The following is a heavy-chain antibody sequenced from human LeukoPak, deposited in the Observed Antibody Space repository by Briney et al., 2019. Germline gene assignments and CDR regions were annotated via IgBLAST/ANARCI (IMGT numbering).Heavy chain of an antibody. D-gene: IGHD3-3*01. CDR1: GITVSNNY. CDR3: ARVWDFWSGYYIARGSGGDY. Sequence: GGSLRLACAASGITVSNNYMSWVRQAPGKGLDWVSVMYVGGRTFYADSVKGRFTISRDNSKNTLYLQMNSLRAEDTAVYYCARVWDFWSGYYIARGSGGDYWGQGTLVTVSS. CDR2: MYVGGRT. V-gene: IGHV3-53*05. J-gene: IGHJ4*02.